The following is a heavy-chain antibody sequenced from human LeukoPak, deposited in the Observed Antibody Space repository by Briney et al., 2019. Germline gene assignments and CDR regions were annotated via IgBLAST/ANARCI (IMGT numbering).Heavy chain of an antibody. CDR3: ARSWGPTSYFDY. CDR2: IYPGDSDT. J-gene: IGHJ4*02. V-gene: IGHV5-51*01. Sequence: GESLKISCKGSGSGFTSYWIGWGRRMPGKARDGMGIIYPGDSDTRYSPSFQGQVTISADKSISTAYLQWSSLKASDTAMYYCARSWGPTSYFDYWGQGTLVTVSS. D-gene: IGHD7-27*01. CDR1: GSGFTSYW.